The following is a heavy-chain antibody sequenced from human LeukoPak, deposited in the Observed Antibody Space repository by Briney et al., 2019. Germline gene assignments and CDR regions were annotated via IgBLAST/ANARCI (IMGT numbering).Heavy chain of an antibody. CDR3: ARDPTGTTEFS. CDR1: GFTFSSYS. D-gene: IGHD1-7*01. CDR2: ISSSSSYI. Sequence: GGSLRLSCAASGFTFSSYSMNWVRQAPGKGLEWVSSISSSSSYIYYADSVKGRFTISRDNAKNSLYLQRNSLRAEDTAVYYCARDPTGTTEFSWGQGTLVTVSS. V-gene: IGHV3-21*01. J-gene: IGHJ4*02.